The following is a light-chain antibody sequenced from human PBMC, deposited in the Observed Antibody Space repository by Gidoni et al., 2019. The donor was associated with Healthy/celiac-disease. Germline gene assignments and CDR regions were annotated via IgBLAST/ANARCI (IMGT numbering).Light chain of an antibody. Sequence: DVVMTQSPLPLPCTLGQPASISCRSSQNRVYRDGHTCLNWCQQRPGPSPRRLIYKVSNRDPSVPDRFSGSGSGTDFTLQISRVQADDVGVYYCMQGTHCPPWTFGQGTKVEIK. CDR3: MQGTHCPPWT. CDR2: KVS. J-gene: IGKJ1*01. CDR1: QNRVYRDGHTC. V-gene: IGKV2-30*01.